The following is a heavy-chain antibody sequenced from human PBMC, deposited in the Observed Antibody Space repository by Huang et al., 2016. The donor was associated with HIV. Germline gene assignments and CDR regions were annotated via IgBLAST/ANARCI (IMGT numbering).Heavy chain of an antibody. J-gene: IGHJ1*01. V-gene: IGHV3-23*01. CDR3: AKPPSISSKYFQH. CDR2: ISGSGGST. D-gene: IGHD3-3*02. Sequence: EVQLLESGGGLVQPGGSLRLSCAASGFTFSSYAMSWVRTGPGKGLEWVSGISGSGGSTYYADSVKGRFTISRDNSKNTLYLQMNSLRAEDTAVYYCAKPPSISSKYFQHWGQGTLVTVSS. CDR1: GFTFSSYA.